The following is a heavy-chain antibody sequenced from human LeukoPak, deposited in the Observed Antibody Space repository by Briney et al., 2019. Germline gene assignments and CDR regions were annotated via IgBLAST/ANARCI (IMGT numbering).Heavy chain of an antibody. CDR2: IRYDGSNK. CDR3: AKAKAETATINAFDI. CDR1: GFTFSSYR. V-gene: IGHV3-30*02. Sequence: GGSLRLSCAASGFTFSSYRMQWVRQAPAKGLEWVAFIRYDGSNKYYADSVKGRLTISRDNSKNTLYLQLNSLRAEDTAVYYCAKAKAETATINAFDIWGQGKTVTVFS. J-gene: IGHJ3*02. D-gene: IGHD2-15*01.